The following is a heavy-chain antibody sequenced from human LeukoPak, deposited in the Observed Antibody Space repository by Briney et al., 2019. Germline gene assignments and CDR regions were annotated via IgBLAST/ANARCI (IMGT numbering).Heavy chain of an antibody. CDR3: ARDGGYSSSWYGARPGWFDP. CDR1: GGSISSYY. V-gene: IGHV4-59*12. CDR2: IYYSGST. Sequence: SETLSLTCTVSGGSISSYYWSWIRQPPGKGLEWIGYIYYSGSTNYNPSLKSRVTISVDTSKNQFSLKLSSVTAADTAVYYCARDGGYSSSWYGARPGWFDPWGQGTLVTVSS. J-gene: IGHJ5*02. D-gene: IGHD6-13*01.